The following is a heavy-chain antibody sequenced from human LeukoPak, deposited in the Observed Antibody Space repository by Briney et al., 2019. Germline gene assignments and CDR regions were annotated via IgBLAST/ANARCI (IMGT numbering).Heavy chain of an antibody. D-gene: IGHD6-13*01. CDR1: GLTFSDYY. J-gene: IGHJ4*02. CDR2: ISSSGSTI. V-gene: IGHV3-11*04. CDR3: ARLVEAAGLGPAYLDY. Sequence: GGSLRLSCAASGLTFSDYYMSWIRQAPGKGLAWDSYISSSGSTIYYADSVKGRFTISRDNAKNSLYLQMNSLRAEDTAVYYCARLVEAAGLGPAYLDYWGQGTLVTVSS.